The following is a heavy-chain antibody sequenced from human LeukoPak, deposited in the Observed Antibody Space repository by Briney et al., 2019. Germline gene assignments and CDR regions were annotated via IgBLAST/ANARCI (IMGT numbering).Heavy chain of an antibody. CDR1: GLSFSSYS. CDR2: ISGSGGTT. CDR3: AKNPTPRIVGAHYYFDY. Sequence: GSLRLSCAASGLSFSSYSMNWVRQAPGKGLEWVSVISGSGGTTYYADSVKGRFTISRDNSRNTLYLQMNSLRAEDTAIYYCAKNPTPRIVGAHYYFDYWGQGTLVTVSS. J-gene: IGHJ4*02. D-gene: IGHD1-26*01. V-gene: IGHV3-23*01.